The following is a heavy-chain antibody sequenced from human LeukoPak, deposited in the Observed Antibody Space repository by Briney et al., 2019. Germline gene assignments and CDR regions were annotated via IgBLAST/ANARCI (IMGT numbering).Heavy chain of an antibody. CDR2: ITSSGATT. Sequence: GGSLRLSCAASGFTFSSYAMRWVRQAPGKGLEWVSSITSSGATTYYADSVKARFTIPRDNSDNTLYRQMNSLRPEDTAVYSCAKDRPNYYGSNGHYYELYGDCWGQGTLVTVS. CDR1: GFTFSSYA. J-gene: IGHJ4*02. V-gene: IGHV3-23*01. CDR3: AKDRPNYYGSNGHYYELYGDC. D-gene: IGHD3-22*01.